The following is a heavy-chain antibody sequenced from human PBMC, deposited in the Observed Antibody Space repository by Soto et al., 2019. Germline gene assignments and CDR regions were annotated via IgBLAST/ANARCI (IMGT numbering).Heavy chain of an antibody. V-gene: IGHV5-51*01. D-gene: IGHD3-22*01. CDR1: GDSFTSYW. J-gene: IGHJ4*02. CDR2: IYPGDSDT. CDR3: ARPHYYDSTPDYFDY. Sequence: PGESLKISCKGSGDSFTSYWIGWVRQMPGKGLEWMGIIYPGDSDTRYSPSFQGQVTISADKSISTAYLQWSSLKASDTAMYYCARPHYYDSTPDYFDYWGQGTLVTVSS.